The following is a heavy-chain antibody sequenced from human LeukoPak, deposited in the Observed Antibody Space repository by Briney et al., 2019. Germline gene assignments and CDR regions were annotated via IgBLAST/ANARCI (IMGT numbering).Heavy chain of an antibody. Sequence: ASEKVSCKASGYTFSGYYMHWVRQAPGQGLEWMGWINPNSGGTNYAQKFQGRVTMTRDTSTSTVYMELSSLRSEDTAVYYCARDLDRGSYYLRTQYYFDSWGQGTLVTVSS. V-gene: IGHV1-2*02. CDR1: GYTFSGYY. J-gene: IGHJ4*02. CDR3: ARDLDRGSYYLRTQYYFDS. D-gene: IGHD1-26*01. CDR2: INPNSGGT.